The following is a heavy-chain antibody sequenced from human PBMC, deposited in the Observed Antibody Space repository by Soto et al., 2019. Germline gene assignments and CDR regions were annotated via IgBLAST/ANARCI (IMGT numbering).Heavy chain of an antibody. CDR2: ISYDGSNK. V-gene: IGHV3-30-3*01. J-gene: IGHJ4*02. CDR3: ASGPHDYGAQRDY. Sequence: QVQLVESGGGVVQPGRSLRLSCAASGFTFSSYAMHWVRQAPGKGLEWVAAISYDGSNKYYADSVKGRFTISRDNSKNTLYLQMNSLRAEDTAVYYCASGPHDYGAQRDYWGQGTLVTVSS. D-gene: IGHD4-17*01. CDR1: GFTFSSYA.